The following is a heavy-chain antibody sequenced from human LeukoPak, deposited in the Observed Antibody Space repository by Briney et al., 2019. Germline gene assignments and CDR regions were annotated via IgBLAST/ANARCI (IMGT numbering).Heavy chain of an antibody. D-gene: IGHD5-18*01. CDR1: GFTFSSYA. Sequence: GGSLRLSCAASGFTFSSYAMSWVRQAPGKGLEWVSAISGSGGSTYYADSVKGRFTISRDNSKNTLYLQMNSLRAEDTAVYYCAKDPSQTPYSYGLDAFDIWGQGTMVTVSS. J-gene: IGHJ3*02. CDR3: AKDPSQTPYSYGLDAFDI. V-gene: IGHV3-23*01. CDR2: ISGSGGST.